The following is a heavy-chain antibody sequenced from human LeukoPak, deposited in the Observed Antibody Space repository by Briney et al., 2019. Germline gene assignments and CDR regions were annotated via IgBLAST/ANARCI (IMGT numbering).Heavy chain of an antibody. J-gene: IGHJ6*02. D-gene: IGHD2-2*01. V-gene: IGHV4-30-4*01. CDR2: IYYSGST. Sequence: SQTLSLTCNVSGGSISSGDYYWSWIRQPPGKGLEWIGYIYYSGSTYYNPSLKGRVTISVDTSKNQFSLKLSSVTAADTAVYYCARGQLPTPYYYYGMDVWGQGTTVTVSS. CDR3: ARGQLPTPYYYYGMDV. CDR1: GGSISSGDYY.